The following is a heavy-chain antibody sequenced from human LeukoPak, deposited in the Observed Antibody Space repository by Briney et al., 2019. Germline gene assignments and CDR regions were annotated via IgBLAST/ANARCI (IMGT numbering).Heavy chain of an antibody. Sequence: PGGSLRLSCAASGFTFDDYTMHWVRQAPGKGLEWVSGISWNSGKIGYADSVKGRFTISRDNAKNSLYLQMNSLRAEDTALYYCAKVGWLTYWGQGTLVTVSS. CDR2: ISWNSGKI. CDR3: AKVGWLTY. J-gene: IGHJ4*02. CDR1: GFTFDDYT. D-gene: IGHD5-12*01. V-gene: IGHV3-9*01.